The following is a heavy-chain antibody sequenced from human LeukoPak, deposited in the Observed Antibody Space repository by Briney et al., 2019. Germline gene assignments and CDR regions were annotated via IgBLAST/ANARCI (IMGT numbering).Heavy chain of an antibody. D-gene: IGHD3-3*01. CDR2: ISYSSSNI. CDR3: ARSGYYPFDY. CDR1: GFTFDYYN. Sequence: GGSLRLSCAASGFTFDYYNMNWVRQAPGKGLEWVSSISYSSSNIYYADSVKGRFTISRDNAKNSLYLQMNSLRAEDTAVYYCARSGYYPFDYWGQGTLVTVSS. V-gene: IGHV3-21*01. J-gene: IGHJ4*02.